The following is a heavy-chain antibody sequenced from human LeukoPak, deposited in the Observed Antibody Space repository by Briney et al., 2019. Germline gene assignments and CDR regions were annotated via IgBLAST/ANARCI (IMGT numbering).Heavy chain of an antibody. Sequence: GGSLRLSCAASGFTFSDHNMDWVRQAPGKGLEWVSYISSSGSTIYYADSVKGRFTISRDNAKNSLYLQMNSLRAEDTAVYYCAELGITMIGGVWGKGTTVTISS. D-gene: IGHD3-10*02. CDR1: GFTFSDHN. CDR2: ISSSGSTI. J-gene: IGHJ6*04. V-gene: IGHV3-11*04. CDR3: AELGITMIGGV.